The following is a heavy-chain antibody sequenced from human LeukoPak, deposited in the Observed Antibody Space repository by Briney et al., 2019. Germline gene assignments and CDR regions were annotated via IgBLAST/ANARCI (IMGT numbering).Heavy chain of an antibody. CDR1: GFTFSSYE. J-gene: IGHJ4*02. V-gene: IGHV3-48*03. D-gene: IGHD6-13*01. CDR3: AIGLFEEQQPY. CDR2: ISSSGTTI. Sequence: RGSLRLSCAASGFTFSSYEMNWVCQAPGKGLEWVSYISSSGTTIYYAAPVTGRFTISRDNAKNSLYLQMNSLRAEDTAVYYCAIGLFEEQQPYWGRGTLDPVSS.